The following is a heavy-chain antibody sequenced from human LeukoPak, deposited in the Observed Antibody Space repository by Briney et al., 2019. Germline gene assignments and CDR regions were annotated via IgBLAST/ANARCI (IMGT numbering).Heavy chain of an antibody. CDR3: ARDRRVGGWGGAFDM. Sequence: GGTLRLSCSASGFTFTSSGMSWVRQAPGKGLEWVSASGSGGSTYYADSVRGRLTISRDNSKNTLYLQMNSLRAEDTAVYYCARDRRVGGWGGAFDMWGPGTHVTVSS. CDR1: GFTFTSSG. J-gene: IGHJ3*02. CDR2: SGSGGST. D-gene: IGHD2-21*01. V-gene: IGHV3-23*01.